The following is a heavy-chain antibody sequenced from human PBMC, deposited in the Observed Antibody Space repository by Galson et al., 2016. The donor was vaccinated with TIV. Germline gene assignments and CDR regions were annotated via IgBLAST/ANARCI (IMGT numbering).Heavy chain of an antibody. J-gene: IGHJ3*01. CDR2: IMPIFDKP. V-gene: IGHV1-69*05. CDR1: GHSFLTYD. CDR3: AKPGKSGDYSWDAFDV. D-gene: IGHD2-21*02. Sequence: SVKVSCKASGHSFLTYDINWVRQATGQGLEWMGGIMPIFDKPTYAQKFQGRVTITTDKSTSTTYMVLSSLIVEDTAMYYCAKPGKSGDYSWDAFDVWGQGTMVTVSS.